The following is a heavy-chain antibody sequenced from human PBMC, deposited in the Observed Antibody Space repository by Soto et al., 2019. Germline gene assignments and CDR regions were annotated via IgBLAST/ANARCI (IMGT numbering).Heavy chain of an antibody. CDR1: GFSLSTIGVG. J-gene: IGHJ6*02. Sequence: QITLKESGPTLVKPTQTLTLTCTFSGFSLSTIGVGVGWIRQPPGKALEWLALIYWDDDKRYSPSLKSTLTVPNDPSKNQVVLTNPTMAPVDTATYYCVQSRYAGDCLQSYSSHSYYGLDVWGQGTTVTVSS. CDR2: IYWDDDK. V-gene: IGHV2-5*02. D-gene: IGHD2-21*02. CDR3: VQSRYAGDCLQSYSSHSYYGLDV.